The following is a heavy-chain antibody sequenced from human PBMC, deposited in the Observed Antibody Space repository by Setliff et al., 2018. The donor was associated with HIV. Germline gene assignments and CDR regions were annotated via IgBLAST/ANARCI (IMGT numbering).Heavy chain of an antibody. V-gene: IGHV3-23*01. CDR3: ATVGIWGIWHDFDH. CDR2: ISDSGANT. CDR1: GFTFSSYA. Sequence: GSLRLSCAASGFTFSSYAMSWVRQAPGKGLEWVSSISDSGANTYYADSVKGRFTISRDNSKNTLYLQMNSLRAEDTAVYYCATVGIWGIWHDFDHWGQGTLVTVSS. J-gene: IGHJ4*02. D-gene: IGHD3-16*01.